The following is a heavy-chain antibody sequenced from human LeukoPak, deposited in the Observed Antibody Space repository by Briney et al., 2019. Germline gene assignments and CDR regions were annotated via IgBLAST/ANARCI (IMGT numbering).Heavy chain of an antibody. CDR2: IYSGDST. V-gene: IGHV3-53*01. Sequence: PGGSLRLSCAASDLTVSSNYMSWVRQAPGKGLQCVSLIYSGDSTYYADSVKGRFTISRDKSKNTLSLQMNSLRAEDTAVYYCARLTVTTTSDYFDYWGQGTPVTVSP. J-gene: IGHJ4*02. CDR1: DLTVSSNY. CDR3: ARLTVTTTSDYFDY. D-gene: IGHD4-17*01.